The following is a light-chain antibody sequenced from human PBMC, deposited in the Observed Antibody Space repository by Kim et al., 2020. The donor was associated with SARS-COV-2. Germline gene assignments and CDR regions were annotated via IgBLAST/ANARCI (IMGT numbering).Light chain of an antibody. Sequence: RQRVTISCSGSSSNIGNNAVNWYQQLPGKAPKLLIYYNDLLPSGVSDRFSGSKSGTSASLAISGLQSEDEADYYCSTWDDNLTGWVFGGGTKVTVL. CDR2: YND. CDR1: SSNIGNNA. J-gene: IGLJ3*02. V-gene: IGLV1-36*01. CDR3: STWDDNLTGWV.